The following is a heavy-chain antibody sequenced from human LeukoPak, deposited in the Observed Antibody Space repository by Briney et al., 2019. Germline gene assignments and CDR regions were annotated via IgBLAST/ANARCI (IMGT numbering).Heavy chain of an antibody. Sequence: GGSLRLSCAASGFTFSSYAMSWVRQAPGKGLDWVSTISGSDGRTYYADSVKGRFTISRDNSKNTLYLQMNSLRAEDTAVYYCAKMQLWPYFDYWGQGTLVTVSS. CDR1: GFTFSSYA. J-gene: IGHJ4*02. CDR3: AKMQLWPYFDY. CDR2: ISGSDGRT. V-gene: IGHV3-23*01. D-gene: IGHD5-18*01.